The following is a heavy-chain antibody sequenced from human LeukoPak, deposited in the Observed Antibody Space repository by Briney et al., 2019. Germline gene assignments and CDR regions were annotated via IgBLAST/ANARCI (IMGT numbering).Heavy chain of an antibody. D-gene: IGHD1-1*01. Sequence: GGSLGLSCAASGFTFDDYAMHWVRQAPGKGLEWVSGISWNSGSIGYADSVKGRFTISRDNAKNSLYLQMNSLRAEDTALYYCAKDSPHKSLDHWGQGTLVTVSS. V-gene: IGHV3-9*01. CDR2: ISWNSGSI. CDR1: GFTFDDYA. J-gene: IGHJ4*02. CDR3: AKDSPHKSLDH.